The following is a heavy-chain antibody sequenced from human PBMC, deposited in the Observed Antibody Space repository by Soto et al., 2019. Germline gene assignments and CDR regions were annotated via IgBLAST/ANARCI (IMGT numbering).Heavy chain of an antibody. D-gene: IGHD6-6*01. CDR2: INLNSGDT. CDR1: GYTFTDYY. J-gene: IGHJ5*02. V-gene: IGHV1-2*02. CDR3: ARARPPFNWFNR. Sequence: ASVKVSCKASGYTFTDYYMEWVRQAPGQGLEWMGWINLNSGDTNFAQQFQGRVTMTRDTSITTAYMDLTRLTSDDTAVYYCARARPPFNWFNRWGQGTLVTVSS.